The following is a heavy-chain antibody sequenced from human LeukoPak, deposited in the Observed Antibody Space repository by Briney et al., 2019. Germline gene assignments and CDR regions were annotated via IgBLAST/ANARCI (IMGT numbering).Heavy chain of an antibody. V-gene: IGHV4-34*01. Sequence: SETLSLTCAVYGGSFSGYYWSWIRQPPGKGLEWIGEINHSGSTNYNPSLKSRVTISVDTSKNQFSLKLSSVTAADTAVYYCASRPSSRYCSSTSCLAWFDPWGQGTLVTVSS. J-gene: IGHJ5*02. CDR3: ASRPSSRYCSSTSCLAWFDP. D-gene: IGHD2-2*01. CDR2: INHSGST. CDR1: GGSFSGYY.